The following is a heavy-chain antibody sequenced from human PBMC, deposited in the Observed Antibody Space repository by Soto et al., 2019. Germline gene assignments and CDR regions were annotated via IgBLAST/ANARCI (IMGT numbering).Heavy chain of an antibody. D-gene: IGHD2-2*03. CDR1: GDSVSSNSAA. CDR2: TYYRSKWYN. J-gene: IGHJ6*02. V-gene: IGHV6-1*01. CDR3: ARDGYCSSTSCYPYYYYGMDX. Sequence: QSLSLTCAISGDSVSSNSAAWNWIRQSPSRGLEWLGSTYYRSKWYNDYAVSVKSRITINPDTSKNQFSLQLNSVTPEDTAVYYCARDGYCSSTSCYPYYYYGMDXWGQGTPVTAS.